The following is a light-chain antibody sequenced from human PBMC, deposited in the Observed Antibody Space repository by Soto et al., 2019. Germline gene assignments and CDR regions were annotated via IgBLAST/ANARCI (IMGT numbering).Light chain of an antibody. CDR3: AAWDARLSGYV. CDR2: NVN. Sequence: QSVLIQPPSVSGSPGQSVTISCTGTSSDVGSYDYVSWYQQHPGTVPKPMIYNVNTQPSGVPDRFSGSKSGNTASMTISGLQAEDEADYYCAAWDARLSGYVFGTGTKVTVL. V-gene: IGLV2-11*01. CDR1: SSDVGSYDY. J-gene: IGLJ1*01.